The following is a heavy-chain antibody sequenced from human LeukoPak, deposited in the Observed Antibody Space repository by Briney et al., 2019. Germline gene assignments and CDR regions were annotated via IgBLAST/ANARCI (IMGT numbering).Heavy chain of an antibody. J-gene: IGHJ4*02. V-gene: IGHV1-2*04. D-gene: IGHD3-10*01. Sequence: ASVKVSCKASGYTFTGYYMHWVRQAPGQGLEWMGWINPNSGGTNYAQKFQGWVTMTRDTSISTAYMELSRLRSDDTAVYYCARALSPYYYADYWGQGTLVTVSS. CDR2: INPNSGGT. CDR1: GYTFTGYY. CDR3: ARALSPYYYADY.